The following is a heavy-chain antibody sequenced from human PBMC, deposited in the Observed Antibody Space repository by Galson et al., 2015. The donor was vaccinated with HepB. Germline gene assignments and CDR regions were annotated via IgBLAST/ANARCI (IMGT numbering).Heavy chain of an antibody. CDR1: GFTFSSYA. V-gene: IGHV3-30*04. Sequence: SLRLSCAASGFTFSSYAMHWVRQAPGKGLEWVAVISYDGSNKYYADSVKGRFTISRDNSKSTLYLQMNSLRAEDTAVYYCARDSPRPAADYYDSSGYSYWGQGTLVTVSS. J-gene: IGHJ4*02. CDR2: ISYDGSNK. D-gene: IGHD3-22*01. CDR3: ARDSPRPAADYYDSSGYSY.